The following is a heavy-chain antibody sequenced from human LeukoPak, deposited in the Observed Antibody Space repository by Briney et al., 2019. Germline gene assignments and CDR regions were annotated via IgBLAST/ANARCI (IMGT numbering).Heavy chain of an antibody. J-gene: IGHJ4*02. V-gene: IGHV4-61*02. D-gene: IGHD3-10*01. CDR3: ARKGSYGPFDY. CDR2: MYTSGST. CDR1: GGSISSGTFY. Sequence: SQTLSLTCTVSGGSISSGTFYWSWIRQPAGKGLEWIGRMYTSGSTNYNPSLKSRVTISVDTSKNQFSLKLSSVTAADRAMYYCARKGSYGPFDYWGQGTLVTVSS.